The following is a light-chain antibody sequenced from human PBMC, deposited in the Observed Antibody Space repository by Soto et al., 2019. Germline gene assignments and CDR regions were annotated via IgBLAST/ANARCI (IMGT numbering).Light chain of an antibody. V-gene: IGKV1-5*03. CDR1: QSISSW. CDR3: QQYNSDSQT. J-gene: IGKJ1*01. Sequence: DIQMTQSPSTLSAPVGDRVTITCRASQSISSWLAWYQQKPGKAPKLLIYKASTLESGVPSRFSGSGSGTEFTLTISSLQPDDFATYYCQQYNSDSQTFGQGTKVDIK. CDR2: KAS.